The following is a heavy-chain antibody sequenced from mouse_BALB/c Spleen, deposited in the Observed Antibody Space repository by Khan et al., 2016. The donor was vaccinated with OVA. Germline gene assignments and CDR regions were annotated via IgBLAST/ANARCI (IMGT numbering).Heavy chain of an antibody. V-gene: IGHV1-39*01. CDR1: GYSFTGYN. J-gene: IGHJ2*01. CDR3: AREGNYYFDC. CDR2: IDPYFGDT. D-gene: IGHD2-1*01. Sequence: VQLKQSGPELEKPGASVKISCKASGYSFTGYNMNWVKQSNGKSLEWIGNIDPYFGDTSYNQRFKGKATLTVDNSSSTAYMQLTSLTSEDSAVYYSAREGNYYFDCWGQGTTLTVSS.